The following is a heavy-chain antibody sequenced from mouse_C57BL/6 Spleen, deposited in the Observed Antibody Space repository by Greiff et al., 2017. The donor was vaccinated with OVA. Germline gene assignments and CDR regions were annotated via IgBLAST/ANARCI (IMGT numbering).Heavy chain of an antibody. D-gene: IGHD2-4*01. J-gene: IGHJ3*01. V-gene: IGHV1-42*01. CDR3: ARTVGDDYDPAWFAY. Sequence: LVESGPELVKPGASVKISCKASGYSFTGYYMNWVKQSPEKSLEWIGEINPSTGGTTYNQKFKAKATLTVDKSSSTAYMQLKSLTSEDSAVYYCARTVGDDYDPAWFAYWGQGTLVTVSA. CDR2: INPSTGGT. CDR1: GYSFTGYY.